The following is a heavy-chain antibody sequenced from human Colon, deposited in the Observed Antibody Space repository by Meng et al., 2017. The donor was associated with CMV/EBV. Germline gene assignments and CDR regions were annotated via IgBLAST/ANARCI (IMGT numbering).Heavy chain of an antibody. CDR3: AKDDSNYGYYYGMDV. J-gene: IGHJ6*02. V-gene: IGHV3-11*01. D-gene: IGHD4-11*01. Sequence: GESLKISCAASGFAFNEYYMSWIRQAPGKELEWVSCITSSGSTRYYADSVKGRFTISRDNAKSSVSLQMNSLRVEDTAVYYCAKDDSNYGYYYGMDVWGQGTTVTVSS. CDR1: GFAFNEYY. CDR2: ITSSGSTR.